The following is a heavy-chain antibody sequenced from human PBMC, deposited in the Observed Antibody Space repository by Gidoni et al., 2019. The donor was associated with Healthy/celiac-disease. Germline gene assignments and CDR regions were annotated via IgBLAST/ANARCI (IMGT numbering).Heavy chain of an antibody. CDR1: GFTFSSYW. Sequence: EVQLVESGGGLVQPGGSLRLSCAASGFTFSSYWMSWVRQAPGKGLEWVANIKQDGSEKYYVDSVKGRFTISRDNAKNSLYLQMNSLRAEDTAVYYCARVNDDYSSSWLGYYYYYYGMDVWGQGTTVTVSS. CDR3: ARVNDDYSSSWLGYYYYYYGMDV. J-gene: IGHJ6*02. CDR2: IKQDGSEK. V-gene: IGHV3-7*01. D-gene: IGHD6-13*01.